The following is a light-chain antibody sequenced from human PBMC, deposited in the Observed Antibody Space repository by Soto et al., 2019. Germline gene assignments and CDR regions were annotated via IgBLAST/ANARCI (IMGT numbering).Light chain of an antibody. CDR2: EVS. V-gene: IGLV2-14*01. CDR1: SSDVGGYND. J-gene: IGLJ1*01. CDR3: GSYTSSSPYV. Sequence: QSALTQPASVSGSPGQSITISCTGTSSDVGGYNDVTWYQQPTGNDPKLMTYEVSNRPSGGSNPFYGSKSGNTASLTISGLQAEDEADYYCGSYTSSSPYVFGTGTKVTVL.